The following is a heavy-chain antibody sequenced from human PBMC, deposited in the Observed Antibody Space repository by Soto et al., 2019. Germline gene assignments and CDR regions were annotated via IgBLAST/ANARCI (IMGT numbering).Heavy chain of an antibody. CDR1: GFTFSDHY. D-gene: IGHD3-16*02. CDR2: IRNKANSYTT. Sequence: EVQLVESGGGLVQPGGSLRLSCAASGFTFSDHYMDWVRQAPGKGLEWVGRIRNKANSYTTEYAASVKGRFTISRDDSKNSLYLQMNSLITEDTAVYYCASSIGGGTVSDYWGQGNLVTVSS. CDR3: ASSIGGGTVSDY. J-gene: IGHJ4*02. V-gene: IGHV3-72*01.